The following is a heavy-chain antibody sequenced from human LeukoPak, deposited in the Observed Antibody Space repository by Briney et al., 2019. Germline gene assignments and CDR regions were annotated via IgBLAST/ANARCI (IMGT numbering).Heavy chain of an antibody. CDR2: ISYDGSNK. V-gene: IGHV3-30*18. D-gene: IGHD2-15*01. CDR1: GFTFSSYG. Sequence: HPGGSLRLSCAASGFTFSSYGMHWVRQAPGKGLEWVAVISYDGSNKYYADSVKGRFTISRDNSKNTLYLQMNSLRAEDTAVYYCAKDEGKVVPRYYFDYWGQGTLVTVSS. J-gene: IGHJ4*02. CDR3: AKDEGKVVPRYYFDY.